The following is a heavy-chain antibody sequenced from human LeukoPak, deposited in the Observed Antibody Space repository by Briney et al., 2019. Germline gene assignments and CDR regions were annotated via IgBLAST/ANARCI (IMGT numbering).Heavy chain of an antibody. CDR1: GYRFTSSW. J-gene: IGHJ4*02. V-gene: IGHV5-51*01. Sequence: GESLKISCKGSGYRFTSSWIGWVRQMPGKGLEWMGIIYPGDSDARYSPSFQGQVTISADKSINTAYLQWSSLKASDTAMYYCARHCSSGYYYLDYWGQGTLVTVSS. D-gene: IGHD3-22*01. CDR2: IYPGDSDA. CDR3: ARHCSSGYYYLDY.